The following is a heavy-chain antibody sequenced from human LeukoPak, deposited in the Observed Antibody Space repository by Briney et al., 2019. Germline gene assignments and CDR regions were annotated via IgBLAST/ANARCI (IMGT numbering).Heavy chain of an antibody. D-gene: IGHD3-22*01. V-gene: IGHV3-30-3*01. CDR3: AREYTSGYFRTFDY. CDR2: ISYDGSNK. Sequence: GGSLRLSCAASGFTFSSYTMHWVRRVPGKGLEWVAFISYDGSNKYYADSVQGRFTISRDNSKNTLYLQMNSLRPEDTAVYYCAREYTSGYFRTFDYWGQGTLVTVSS. CDR1: GFTFSSYT. J-gene: IGHJ4*02.